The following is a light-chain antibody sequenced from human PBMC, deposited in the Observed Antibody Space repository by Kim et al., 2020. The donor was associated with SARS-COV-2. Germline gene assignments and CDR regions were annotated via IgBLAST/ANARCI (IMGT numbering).Light chain of an antibody. J-gene: IGLJ2*01. V-gene: IGLV6-57*03. CDR2: EDD. Sequence: GKTVTISCTRRSGSVASSYVQWYQQRPGSAPTIVIYEDDQRPSGVPNRFSGSIDSSSNSASLTISALKTEDEADYYCQSYDTTDVVFGGGTKVTVL. CDR3: QSYDTTDVV. CDR1: SGSVASSY.